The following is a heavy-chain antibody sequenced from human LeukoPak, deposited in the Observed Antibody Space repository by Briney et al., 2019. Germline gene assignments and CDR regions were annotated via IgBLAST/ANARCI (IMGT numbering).Heavy chain of an antibody. D-gene: IGHD3-22*01. CDR2: INPKGGGT. CDR3: VRDIDYYDSSGFGGGYYYHYYMDV. J-gene: IGHJ6*03. Sequence: ASVKVSCKASGYTFIDYHLHWVRQAPGQGLEWMGRINPKGGGTNYAQKFQGRVTMTRDTSISTAYMELSSLRSDDTAVYFCVRDIDYYDSSGFGGGYYYHYYMDVWGRGTTVTVSS. CDR1: GYTFIDYH. V-gene: IGHV1-2*06.